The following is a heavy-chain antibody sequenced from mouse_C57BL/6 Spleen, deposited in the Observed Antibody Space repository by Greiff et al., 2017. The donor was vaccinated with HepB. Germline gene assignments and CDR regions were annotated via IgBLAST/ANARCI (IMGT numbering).Heavy chain of an antibody. J-gene: IGHJ2*01. Sequence: EVMLVESEGGLVQPGSSMKLSCTASGFTFSDYYMAWVRQVPEKGLEWVANINYDGSSTYYLDSLKSRFIISRDNAKNILYLQMSSLKSEDTATYYCARHGYYYFDYWGQGTTLTVSS. D-gene: IGHD2-3*01. CDR3: ARHGYYYFDY. V-gene: IGHV5-16*01. CDR1: GFTFSDYY. CDR2: INYDGSST.